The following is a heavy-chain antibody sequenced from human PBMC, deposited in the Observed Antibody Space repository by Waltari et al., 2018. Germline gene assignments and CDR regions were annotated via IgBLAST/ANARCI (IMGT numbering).Heavy chain of an antibody. CDR1: GGTFSSYA. Sequence: QVQLVQSGAAVKKPGSSVTVSCKASGGTFSSYAISSVRPAPGQGLEWMGGIIPICGTANYAQKFQGRVTITADESTSTAYMELSSLRSEDTAVYYCARDRISSSSDYYGMDVWGQGTTVTVSS. CDR2: IIPICGTA. V-gene: IGHV1-69*13. J-gene: IGHJ6*02. CDR3: ARDRISSSSDYYGMDV. D-gene: IGHD6-6*01.